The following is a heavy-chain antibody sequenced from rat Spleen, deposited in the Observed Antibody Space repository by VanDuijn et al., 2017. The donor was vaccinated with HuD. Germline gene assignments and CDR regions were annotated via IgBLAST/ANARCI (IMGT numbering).Heavy chain of an antibody. CDR1: GFSLTSYH. V-gene: IGHV2S12*01. CDR2: ISSGGST. Sequence: QVQLKESGPGLVQPSQTLSLTCTVSGFSLTSYHVSWVRQPPGKGLEWIAAISSGGSTHFNSVLKSRLSISRDTSKSQVFLKMNSLQTDDTGTYYCARENRVPNWFAYWGQGTLVTVSS. CDR3: ARENRVPNWFAY. J-gene: IGHJ3*01.